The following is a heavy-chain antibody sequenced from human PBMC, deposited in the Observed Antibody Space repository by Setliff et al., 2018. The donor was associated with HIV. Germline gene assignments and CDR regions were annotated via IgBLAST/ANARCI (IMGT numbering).Heavy chain of an antibody. D-gene: IGHD5-12*01. CDR2: IYPEDSDA. Sequence: PGESLKISCQGSGYTFSSHWIGWVRQMPGKGLEWMGIIYPEDSDARHTPSFEGQVTISADKSINTAYPQWSSLKASDTAMYYCATSVANPKTTGFGYWGQETLVTVSS. V-gene: IGHV5-51*01. CDR3: ATSVANPKTTGFGY. J-gene: IGHJ4*02. CDR1: GYTFSSHW.